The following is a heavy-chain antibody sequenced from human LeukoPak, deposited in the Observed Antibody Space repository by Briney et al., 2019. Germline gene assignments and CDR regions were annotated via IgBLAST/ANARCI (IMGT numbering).Heavy chain of an antibody. V-gene: IGHV3-23*01. D-gene: IGHD3-22*01. CDR2: ITPNADRT. CDR3: AIMHGYYDGSSYWVQ. J-gene: IGHJ1*01. Sequence: GGSLRLSCAASGFTFGSYGMSWVRQAPGTGLEWVSFITPNADRTSYADSVEGRFTISRDNPRNTLYMQMNSLRDEDTAVYYCAIMHGYYDGSSYWVQWGQGTLVTVSS. CDR1: GFTFGSYG.